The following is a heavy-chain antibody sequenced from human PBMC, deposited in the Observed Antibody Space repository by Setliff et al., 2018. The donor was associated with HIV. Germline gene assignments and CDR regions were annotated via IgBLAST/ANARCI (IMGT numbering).Heavy chain of an antibody. CDR3: AKGNYRFEN. D-gene: IGHD3-16*02. CDR2: IRYDGTYK. J-gene: IGHJ4*02. Sequence: GGSLRLSCAASGFTFSSYGMHWVRQAPGKGLEWVAFIRYDGTYKYYADSLKGRFTISRDNSKNTIYLQMVSLRAEDTAVYFCAKGNYRFENWGQGTLVTVSS. V-gene: IGHV3-30*02. CDR1: GFTFSSYG.